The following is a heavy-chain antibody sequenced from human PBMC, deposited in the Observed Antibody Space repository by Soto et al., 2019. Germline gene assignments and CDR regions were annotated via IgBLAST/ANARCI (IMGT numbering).Heavy chain of an antibody. V-gene: IGHV1-69*13. J-gene: IGHJ6*02. CDR1: GGTFSTDA. Sequence: GASVKVSCKASGGTFSTDAINWVRQAPGQGLEWMGGIIPLFGTPNYAQKFQGRVTITADESTTTAYMELSSLRSGDTAVYYCARICYDRSGYFYYYGMDVWGQGTTVTVSS. D-gene: IGHD3-22*01. CDR2: IIPLFGTP. CDR3: ARICYDRSGYFYYYGMDV.